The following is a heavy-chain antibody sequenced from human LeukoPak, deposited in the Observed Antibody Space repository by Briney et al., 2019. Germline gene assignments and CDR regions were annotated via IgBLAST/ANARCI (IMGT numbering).Heavy chain of an antibody. J-gene: IGHJ4*02. CDR1: GFTFSTYW. Sequence: GGSLRLSCAASGFTFSTYWMTWVRQAPGKGLEWVANINQHGSEKYYVDSVKGRFTISRDNAKNSLYLQMNSLSAEDTALYYCVRVFDYWGQGTLVTVSS. CDR2: INQHGSEK. CDR3: VRVFDY. V-gene: IGHV3-7*03.